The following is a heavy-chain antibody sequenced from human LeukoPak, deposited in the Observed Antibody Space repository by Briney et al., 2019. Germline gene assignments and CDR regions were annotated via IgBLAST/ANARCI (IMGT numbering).Heavy chain of an antibody. CDR3: ARSKRVWDSSGYYEY. D-gene: IGHD3-22*01. J-gene: IGHJ4*02. Sequence: SQTLSLTCTVSGGSISSGSYYWSWIRQPAGKGLEWLGRIYTSGSTNYNPSLKSRVTISVDTSKNQFSLKLSSVTAADTAVYYCARSKRVWDSSGYYEYWGQGTLVTVSS. CDR1: GGSISSGSYY. CDR2: IYTSGST. V-gene: IGHV4-61*02.